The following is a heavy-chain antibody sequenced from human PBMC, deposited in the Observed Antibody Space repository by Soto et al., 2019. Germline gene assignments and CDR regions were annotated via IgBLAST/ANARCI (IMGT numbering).Heavy chain of an antibody. CDR2: IYTSRTT. J-gene: IGHJ6*02. CDR1: GAYFGSSSDY. D-gene: IGHD6-19*01. Sequence: SETLSVTYHVSGAYFGSSSDYWCWLRKHPGKGLEWIWYIYTSRTTYYNPSLRSRVTISGDTSKNQFSLKLNSVTAADTAVYYCARDQGYSSGWRGPGSYYYGMDVWGQGTTVTVSS. V-gene: IGHV4-31*03. CDR3: ARDQGYSSGWRGPGSYYYGMDV.